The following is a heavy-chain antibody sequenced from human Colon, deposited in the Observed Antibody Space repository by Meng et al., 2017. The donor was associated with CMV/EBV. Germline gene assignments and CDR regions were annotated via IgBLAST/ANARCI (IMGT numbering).Heavy chain of an antibody. CDR1: GYSISSDYY. CDR2: ISHSGST. CDR3: ARAKDAVFGVVITSARNYYGMDV. D-gene: IGHD3-3*01. Sequence: SETLSLTCTVSGYSISSDYYWGYIRQPSGKGLEWIGSISHSGSTYYNPSLESRVTISVDTSKNQFSLKLTSVTAADTAVYYCARAKDAVFGVVITSARNYYGMDVWGQGTTVTVSS. J-gene: IGHJ6*02. V-gene: IGHV4-38-2*02.